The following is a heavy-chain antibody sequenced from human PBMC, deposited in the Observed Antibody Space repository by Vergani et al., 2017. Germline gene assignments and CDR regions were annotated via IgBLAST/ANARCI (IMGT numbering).Heavy chain of an antibody. CDR2: IYYSGST. CDR3: ASLAVQGSGWDRRAFDI. Sequence: QVQLQQWGAGLLKHSETLSLTCTVSGGSISSSSYYWGWIRQPPGKGLEWIGSIYYSGSTYYNPSLSRVTISVDTSKNQFSRKLRSVTAADTAVYYWASLAVQGSGWDRRAFDIWGQGTMVTVSS. J-gene: IGHJ3*02. V-gene: IGHV4-39*07. D-gene: IGHD6-19*01. CDR1: GGSISSSSYY.